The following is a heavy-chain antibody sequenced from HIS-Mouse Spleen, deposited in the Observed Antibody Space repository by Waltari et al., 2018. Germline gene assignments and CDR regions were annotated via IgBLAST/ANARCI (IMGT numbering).Heavy chain of an antibody. J-gene: IGHJ4*02. Sequence: QVQLVESGGGVVRPGRSLRLSGAAFGFTVSSQCMHWVRQAPGKGLEWVAVIWYDGSNKYYADSVKGRFTISRDNSKNTLYLQMNSLRAEDTAVYYCAKGGLMVYAIGDYWGQGTLVTVSS. CDR3: AKGGLMVYAIGDY. D-gene: IGHD2-8*01. V-gene: IGHV3-33*06. CDR1: GFTVSSQC. CDR2: IWYDGSNK.